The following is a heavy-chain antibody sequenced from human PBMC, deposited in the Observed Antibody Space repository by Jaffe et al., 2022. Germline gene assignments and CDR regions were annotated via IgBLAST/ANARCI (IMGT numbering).Heavy chain of an antibody. D-gene: IGHD3-10*01. Sequence: QVQLQQWGAGLLKPSETLSLTCAVYGGSFSGYYWSWIRQPPGKGLEWIGEINHSGSTNYNPSLKSRVTISVDTSKNQFSLKLSSVTAADTAVYYCARVEGSYNHWYFDLWGRGTLVTVSS. J-gene: IGHJ2*01. CDR2: INHSGST. V-gene: IGHV4-34*01. CDR1: GGSFSGYY. CDR3: ARVEGSYNHWYFDL.